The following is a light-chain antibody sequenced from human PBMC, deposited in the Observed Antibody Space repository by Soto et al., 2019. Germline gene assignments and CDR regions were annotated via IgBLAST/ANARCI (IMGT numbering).Light chain of an antibody. CDR2: GVG. Sequence: QSALTQPASVSGSPGQSITISCTGTSSDLGAFNYVSWYLQYPGKAPKLMISGVGNRPSGVSNRFSGSKSGNTASLSISGRKAEDEADYYCCSYASGSIYVFGTGTKLTVL. CDR3: CSYASGSIYV. CDR1: SSDLGAFNY. J-gene: IGLJ1*01. V-gene: IGLV2-14*01.